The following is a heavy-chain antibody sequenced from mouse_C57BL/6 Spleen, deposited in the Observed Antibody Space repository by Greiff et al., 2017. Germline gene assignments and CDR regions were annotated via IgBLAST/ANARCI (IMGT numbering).Heavy chain of an antibody. CDR2: ISSGGSYT. CDR3: ASSTMVSYYYAMDY. D-gene: IGHD2-1*01. Sequence: EVKLMESEGDLVKPGGSLKLSCAASGFTFSSYGLSWVRQTPDKRLEWVATISSGGSYTDYPASVTGRFTISRDNAKNTLYLQMRSLKSADTAMYYCASSTMVSYYYAMDYWGQGTSVTVSS. J-gene: IGHJ4*01. CDR1: GFTFSSYG. V-gene: IGHV5-6*01.